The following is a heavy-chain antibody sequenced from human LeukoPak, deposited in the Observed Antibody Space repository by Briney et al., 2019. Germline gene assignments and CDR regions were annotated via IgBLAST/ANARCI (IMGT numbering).Heavy chain of an antibody. J-gene: IGHJ4*02. CDR3: ARLQGYSYGFGFDY. CDR2: IIPIFGTA. V-gene: IGHV1-69*13. CDR1: GGTFISYA. D-gene: IGHD5-18*01. Sequence: SVKVSCKASGGTFISYAISWVRQAPGQGLEWMGGIIPIFGTANYAQKFQGRVTITADESTSTAYMELSSLRSEDTAVYYCARLQGYSYGFGFDYWGQGTLVTVSS.